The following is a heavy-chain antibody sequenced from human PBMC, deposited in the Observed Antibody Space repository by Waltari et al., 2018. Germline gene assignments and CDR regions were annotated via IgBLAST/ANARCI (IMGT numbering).Heavy chain of an antibody. J-gene: IGHJ4*02. CDR2: IYHSGGP. CDR1: GYSISSGYY. Sequence: QVQLQESGPGLVKPSETLSLTCAVSGYSISSGYYWGWIRQPPGKGLEWIGSIYHSGGPCYNPALKGRVTISVGTSKNQFSLKLGSVAAADPAVYYCATLLLRFGGMQGGYLDYWGQGTLVTVSS. V-gene: IGHV4-38-2*01. D-gene: IGHD3-10*01. CDR3: ATLLLRFGGMQGGYLDY.